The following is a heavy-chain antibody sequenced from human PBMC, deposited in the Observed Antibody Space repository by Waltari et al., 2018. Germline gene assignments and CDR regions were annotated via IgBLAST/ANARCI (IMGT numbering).Heavy chain of an antibody. CDR3: ARGWRSGWYEG. J-gene: IGHJ4*02. CDR1: GLTCGRHS. V-gene: IGHV3-21*01. Sequence: EENVVESGGGLVKPGGSLRHAWADSGLTCGRHSRNGVRQAPGKGLDWVSSIDDSSAYIYYADLGNGRFTISRDNAENSLYLQMDSLTAEDTAVYYCARGWRSGWYEGWGQGTLVTVSS. D-gene: IGHD6-19*01. CDR2: IDDSSAYI.